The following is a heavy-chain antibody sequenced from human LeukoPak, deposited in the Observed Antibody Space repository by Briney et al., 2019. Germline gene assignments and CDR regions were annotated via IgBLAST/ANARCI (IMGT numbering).Heavy chain of an antibody. CDR2: IYYSGST. CDR3: ARGRSRPFDY. V-gene: IGHV4-61*01. CDR1: GGSVSSGSYY. J-gene: IGHJ4*02. Sequence: SETLSLTCTVSGGSVSSGSYYWSWIRQPPGKGLEWIGYIYYSGSTNYNPSLKSRVTISVDTSKNQFSLKLSSVTAADTAVYYCARGRSRPFDYWGQGTLVTVSS.